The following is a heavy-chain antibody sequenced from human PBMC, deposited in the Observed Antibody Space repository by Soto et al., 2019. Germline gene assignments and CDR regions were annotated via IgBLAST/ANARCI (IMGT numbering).Heavy chain of an antibody. CDR1: GYTFPSYG. CDR2: VSNYNGDT. V-gene: IGHV1-18*01. CDR3: ARDHTVSAILTWFDY. D-gene: IGHD3-9*01. J-gene: IGHJ4*02. Sequence: ASVKVSCLASGYTFPSYGIIWVREAPGRVDGWMGWVSNYNGDTHYPQNKHGRVIITTNTTTTTAYMELKSRRSEEAAKYFCARDHTVSAILTWFDYWGQGTLVTVSS.